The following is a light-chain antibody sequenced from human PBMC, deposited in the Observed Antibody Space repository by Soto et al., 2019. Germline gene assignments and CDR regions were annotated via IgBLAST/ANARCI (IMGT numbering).Light chain of an antibody. Sequence: QSVLTQPPSVSGAPGQRVSISCTGSSSNIGAGYDVHWYQQLPGKAPKLLILGNSNRPSGVPDRFSGSKSGTSVSLAITGLQAEDEADYYCQSYDSSLSVVFGGGTKLTVL. CDR1: SSNIGAGYD. J-gene: IGLJ2*01. CDR2: GNS. V-gene: IGLV1-40*01. CDR3: QSYDSSLSVV.